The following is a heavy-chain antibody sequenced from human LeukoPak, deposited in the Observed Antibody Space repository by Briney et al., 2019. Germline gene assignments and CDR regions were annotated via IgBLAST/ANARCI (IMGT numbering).Heavy chain of an antibody. CDR1: GFTFSSYA. D-gene: IGHD3-16*02. J-gene: IGHJ4*02. Sequence: PVGSLRLSCAASGFTFSSYAMHWVRQAPGKGLEWVTFIQSDGRNKYYADSVKGRFTISRDNSKNTLYLQMNSLRTEDTAVYYCARDIAWAKDYWGQGTLVTVSS. CDR2: IQSDGRNK. V-gene: IGHV3-30*04. CDR3: ARDIAWAKDY.